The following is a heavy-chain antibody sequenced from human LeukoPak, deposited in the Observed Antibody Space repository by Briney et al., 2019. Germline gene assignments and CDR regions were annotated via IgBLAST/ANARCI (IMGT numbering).Heavy chain of an antibody. D-gene: IGHD3-10*01. J-gene: IGHJ4*02. V-gene: IGHV3-43*01. CDR2: ISWDGGST. CDR1: GFTFDDYT. Sequence: GGSLRLSCAASGFTFDDYTMHWVRQAPGEGLEWVSLISWDGGSTYYADSVKGRFTISRDNSKNSLYLQMNSLRTEDTALYYCAKDMGSGSYYRFDYWGQGTLVTVSS. CDR3: AKDMGSGSYYRFDY.